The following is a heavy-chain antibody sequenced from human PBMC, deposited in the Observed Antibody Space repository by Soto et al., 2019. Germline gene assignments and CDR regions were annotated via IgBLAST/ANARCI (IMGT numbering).Heavy chain of an antibody. D-gene: IGHD2-15*01. V-gene: IGHV3-23*01. J-gene: IGHJ4*02. CDR2: ISGSGIT. CDR1: VFTFSNNA. CDR3: AKDWISGSSPC. Sequence: PGGSLRLSCAASVFTFSNNAMSLVRQSPGKGLEWVSAISGSGITNYADSVKGRFTISRDNSKNTLYLQMNSLRAEDTAVYYCAKDWISGSSPCWGQGAMVTVSS.